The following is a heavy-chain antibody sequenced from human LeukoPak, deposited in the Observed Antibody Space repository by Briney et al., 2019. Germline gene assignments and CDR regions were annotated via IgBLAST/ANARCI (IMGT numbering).Heavy chain of an antibody. CDR3: ARDLSPSTRDSYWDAFDI. Sequence: TGGSLRLSCVASGFTFSSYWMTWVRQAPGKGLEWVANINADETVKYCVDSVSGRFTISRDNAKNSVYLQMNSLRVEDTAVYYCARDLSPSTRDSYWDAFDIWGQGTMVTVSS. J-gene: IGHJ3*02. D-gene: IGHD2-21*02. V-gene: IGHV3-7*01. CDR1: GFTFSSYW. CDR2: INADETVK.